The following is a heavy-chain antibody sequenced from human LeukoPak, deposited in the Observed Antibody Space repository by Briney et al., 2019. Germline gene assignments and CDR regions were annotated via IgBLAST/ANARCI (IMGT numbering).Heavy chain of an antibody. Sequence: GGSLRLSCAASGFTFSSYSMNWVRQAPGKGLEWVSSISSSSSYMYYADSVKGRFTISRDNAKNSLYLQMNSLRAEDTAVYYCARGLRMVYAIGYYYGMDVWGQGTTVTVSS. J-gene: IGHJ6*02. D-gene: IGHD2-8*01. V-gene: IGHV3-21*01. CDR2: ISSSSSYM. CDR1: GFTFSSYS. CDR3: ARGLRMVYAIGYYYGMDV.